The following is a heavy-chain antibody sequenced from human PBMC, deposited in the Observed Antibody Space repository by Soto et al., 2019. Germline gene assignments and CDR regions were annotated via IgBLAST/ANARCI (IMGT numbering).Heavy chain of an antibody. J-gene: IGHJ5*02. D-gene: IGHD3-10*01. CDR2: IKHSGGT. V-gene: IGHV4-34*01. CDR3: ARTYYYRSGTYFAWFDP. Sequence: SEALSLTCDVYGGSFSGYYWSWIRQSPGKGLEWIGQIKHSGGTNYNPLLKSRVTISVDTPRNQFPLKLSSVTAADTAVYFCARTYYYRSGTYFAWFDPWGQGTLVTVSS. CDR1: GGSFSGYY.